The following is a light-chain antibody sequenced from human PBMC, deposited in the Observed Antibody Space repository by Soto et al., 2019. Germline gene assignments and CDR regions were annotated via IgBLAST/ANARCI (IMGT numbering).Light chain of an antibody. CDR3: SSYSNSTTLYV. V-gene: IGLV2-14*03. CDR1: SRDVGGYNY. CDR2: DVS. J-gene: IGLJ1*01. Sequence: SPLTQPASVSGSPGQSVTISCTGTSRDVGGYNYVSWYQHHPGKVPKLVIYDVSKRPSGVSDRFSGSKSGNTASLTISGLQAEDEADYYCSSYSNSTTLYVFGTGTKVTVL.